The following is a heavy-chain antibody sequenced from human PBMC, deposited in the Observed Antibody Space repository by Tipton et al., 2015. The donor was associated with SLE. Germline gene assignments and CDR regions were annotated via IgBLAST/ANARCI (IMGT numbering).Heavy chain of an antibody. Sequence: TLSLTCAVYGGSFSGYYRSWIRQPPGRGLEWIGEINHSGSSNYNPSLKSRVTISLDTSKNQFSLKLSSVTAADTAVYYCASRYSSAYFDYWGQGTLVTVSS. V-gene: IGHV4-34*01. J-gene: IGHJ4*02. CDR2: INHSGSS. CDR3: ASRYSSAYFDY. CDR1: GGSFSGYY. D-gene: IGHD3-22*01.